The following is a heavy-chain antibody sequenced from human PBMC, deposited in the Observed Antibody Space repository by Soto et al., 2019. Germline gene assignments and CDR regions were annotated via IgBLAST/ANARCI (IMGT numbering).Heavy chain of an antibody. CDR1: GGSFRSDF. J-gene: IGHJ6*02. CDR2: ISHGGST. Sequence: QVQLQQWGAGLLKPSETLSLTCAVYGGSFRSDFWSWIRQPPGKGLEWIGDISHGGSTTYNPSLSSRVAISVDTSKNQFSLKVSSLAAAVPAVYYFARLPRGRNYFLARYYYTGMDVWGRGTTVTVSS. CDR3: ARLPRGRNYFLARYYYTGMDV. V-gene: IGHV4-34*01. D-gene: IGHD1-7*01.